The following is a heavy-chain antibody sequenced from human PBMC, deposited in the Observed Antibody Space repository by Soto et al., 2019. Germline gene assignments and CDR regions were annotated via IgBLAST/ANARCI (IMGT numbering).Heavy chain of an antibody. Sequence: SETLSLTCSVSGGSVSSGVYYWSWIRQPPGKGLELIGYMSNTGSTNYNPSLTSRVAISLDTSRNQFSLKLRSVTAADTAVYYCAKGFWRIQQWSQEDDYYYYGMEVWGLGTTVTVPQ. J-gene: IGHJ6*01. V-gene: IGHV4-61*08. CDR2: MSNTGST. D-gene: IGHD5-18*01. CDR3: AKGFWRIQQWSQEDDYYYYGMEV. CDR1: GGSVSSGVYY.